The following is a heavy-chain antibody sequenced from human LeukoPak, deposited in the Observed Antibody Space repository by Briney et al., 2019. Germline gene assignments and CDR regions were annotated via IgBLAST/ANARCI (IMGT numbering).Heavy chain of an antibody. V-gene: IGHV3-21*01. J-gene: IGHJ4*02. CDR3: ARGGKDKYAVARDY. CDR1: GFTFSSYS. D-gene: IGHD6-19*01. CDR2: ISSSSSYI. Sequence: GGSLRLSCAASGFTFSSYSMNWVRQAPGKGLEWVSSISSSSSYIYYADSVKGRFTISRDNAKNSLYLQMNSLRAEDTAVYYCARGGKDKYAVARDYWGQGTLVTVSS.